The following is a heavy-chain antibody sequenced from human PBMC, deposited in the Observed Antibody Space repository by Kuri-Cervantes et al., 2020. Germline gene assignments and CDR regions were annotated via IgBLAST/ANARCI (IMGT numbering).Heavy chain of an antibody. CDR3: ARDRGGGYVGGYFDY. J-gene: IGHJ4*02. CDR1: GYTFTSYY. CDR2: INPRGGST. Sequence: ASVKVSCKASGYTFTSYYMHWVRQAPGQGLEWTGMINPRGGSTSYAQKFQGRVTMTRDTSTSTVYMELSSLRSEDTAVYYCARDRGGGYVGGYFDYWGQGSLVTVSS. V-gene: IGHV1-46*01. D-gene: IGHD5-12*01.